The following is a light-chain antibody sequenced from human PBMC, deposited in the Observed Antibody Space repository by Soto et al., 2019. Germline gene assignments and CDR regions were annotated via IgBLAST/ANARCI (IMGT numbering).Light chain of an antibody. CDR1: KLGDKY. J-gene: IGLJ2*01. CDR2: EDS. CDR3: QAWDSSTAV. V-gene: IGLV3-1*01. Sequence: SYELTQPPSVSVSPGQTASITCQGDKLGDKYACWYQQKPGQSPVLVIYEDSKRPSGIPERFSGSNSGNTATLTISGTQAMDEADYYCQAWDSSTAVFGGGTKLTVL.